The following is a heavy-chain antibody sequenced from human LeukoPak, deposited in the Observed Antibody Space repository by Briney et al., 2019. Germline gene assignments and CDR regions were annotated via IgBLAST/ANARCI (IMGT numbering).Heavy chain of an antibody. V-gene: IGHV1-69*13. J-gene: IGHJ4*02. Sequence: ASVKVSCKASGYTFTSHGISWVRQAPGQGLEWMGGIIPIFGTANYAQKFQGRVTITADESTSTAYMELSSLRSEDTAVYYCARIGDPPFDYWGQGALVTVSS. CDR3: ARIGDPPFDY. CDR1: GYTFTSHG. D-gene: IGHD4-17*01. CDR2: IIPIFGTA.